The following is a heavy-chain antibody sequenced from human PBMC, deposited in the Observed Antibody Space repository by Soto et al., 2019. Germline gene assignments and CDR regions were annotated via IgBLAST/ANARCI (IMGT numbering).Heavy chain of an antibody. CDR1: GFTFSSYA. CDR3: AKETAYDTLRGFDP. D-gene: IGHD3-22*01. Sequence: GGSLRLSCAASGFTFSSYAMSWVRQAPGKGLEWVSGISGSGGSTYYVDSVKGRFTISRDNSENTVYLQINSLRAEDTALYYCAKETAYDTLRGFDPWGQGTLVTVSS. CDR2: ISGSGGST. J-gene: IGHJ5*02. V-gene: IGHV3-23*01.